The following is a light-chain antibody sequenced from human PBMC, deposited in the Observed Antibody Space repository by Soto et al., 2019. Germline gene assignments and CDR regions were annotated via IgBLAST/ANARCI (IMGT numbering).Light chain of an antibody. CDR3: HQRQSWPRT. CDR2: YTS. Sequence: EIVLTQSPATLSSSPGETATLSCRASQYVGTRLAWYQHKPGQAPRLLIYYTSNRATGIPPRFSGSGSGTDFTLTISDVQPEDFALYYCHQRQSWPRTFGQGTKVDIK. CDR1: QYVGTR. J-gene: IGKJ1*01. V-gene: IGKV3-11*01.